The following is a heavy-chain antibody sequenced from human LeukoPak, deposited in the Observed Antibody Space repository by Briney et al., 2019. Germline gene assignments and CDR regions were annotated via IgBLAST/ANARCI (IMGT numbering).Heavy chain of an antibody. V-gene: IGHV1-18*01. Sequence: RASVKVSCKASGYTFTSYGISWVRQAPGQGLEWMGWISAYNGNTNYAQKLQGRVTMATDTSTSTAYMELRSLRSDDTAVYYCARVCSSTSCYAGYYYYGMDVWGQGTTVTVSS. CDR3: ARVCSSTSCYAGYYYYGMDV. J-gene: IGHJ6*02. D-gene: IGHD2-2*01. CDR1: GYTFTSYG. CDR2: ISAYNGNT.